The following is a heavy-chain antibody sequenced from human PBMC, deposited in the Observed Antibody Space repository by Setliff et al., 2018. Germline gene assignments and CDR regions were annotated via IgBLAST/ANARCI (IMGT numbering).Heavy chain of an antibody. D-gene: IGHD2-15*01. J-gene: IGHJ6*02. CDR1: GGSISSYY. Sequence: PSETLSLTCTVSGGSISSYYWSWIRQPPGKGLEWIGYIYYSGSTNYNPSLKSRVTISVDTSKNQFSLKLSSVTAADTAVYYCARDSFYFDDSGHGYYYYGMDVWGQGTTVTVSS. CDR2: IYYSGST. CDR3: ARDSFYFDDSGHGYYYYGMDV. V-gene: IGHV4-59*01.